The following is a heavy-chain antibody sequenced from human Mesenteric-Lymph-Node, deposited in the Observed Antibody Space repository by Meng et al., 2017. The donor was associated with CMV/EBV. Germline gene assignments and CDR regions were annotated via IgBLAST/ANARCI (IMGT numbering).Heavy chain of an antibody. CDR2: MNLRSGSA. V-gene: IGHV1-8*02. CDR3: ARVGGSIDH. Sequence: ASVKVSCKASGYTFTSYYMHWVRQAPGQGLEWMGWMNLRSGSAGSAQKFQGRVTMTRDTSITTAYMELSSLRSEDTAVCYCARVGGSIDHWGQGTLVTVSS. J-gene: IGHJ4*02. CDR1: GYTFTSYY. D-gene: IGHD3-16*01.